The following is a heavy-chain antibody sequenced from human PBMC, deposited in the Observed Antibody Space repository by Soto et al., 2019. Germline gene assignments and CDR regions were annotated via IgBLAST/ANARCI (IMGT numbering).Heavy chain of an antibody. CDR3: AKVFVVVPAAGLGYYFAY. V-gene: IGHV3-23*01. J-gene: IGHJ4*02. Sequence: GGSLRLSCAASGFTFSSYAMSWVRQAPGKGLEWVSAISGSGGSTYYADSVKGRFTIPRDNSKNTLYLQMNSLRAEDTAVYYWAKVFVVVPAAGLGYYFAYWGKGTLVPVSP. CDR2: ISGSGGST. CDR1: GFTFSSYA. D-gene: IGHD2-2*01.